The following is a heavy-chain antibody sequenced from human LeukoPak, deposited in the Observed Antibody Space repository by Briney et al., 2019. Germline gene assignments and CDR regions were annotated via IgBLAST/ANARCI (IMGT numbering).Heavy chain of an antibody. CDR1: GFTFSSYW. CDR2: IKQDGSEK. D-gene: IGHD2-15*01. V-gene: IGHV3-7*01. J-gene: IGHJ4*02. CDR3: ARDWEMYCSGGSCSSFDY. Sequence: GGSLRLSCAASGFTFSSYWMSWVRQAPGKGLEWVANIKQDGSEKYYVDSVKGRFTVSRDNAKNSLYLQINSLRAEDTAVYYCARDWEMYCSGGSCSSFDYWGQGTLVTVSS.